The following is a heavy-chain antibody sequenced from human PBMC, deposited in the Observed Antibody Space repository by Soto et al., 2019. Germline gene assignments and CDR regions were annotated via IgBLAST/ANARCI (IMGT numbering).Heavy chain of an antibody. Sequence: QVQLQESGPGLVKPSQTLSLTCTVSGGSISSGDYYWSWIRQPPGKGLEWIGYIYYSGSTYYNPSLKSRVTISVDTSKNQFSLKLSSVTAADAAVYDCARMGDTAMVPTGYFDYWGQGTLVTVSS. D-gene: IGHD5-18*01. CDR3: ARMGDTAMVPTGYFDY. CDR1: GGSISSGDYY. CDR2: IYYSGST. V-gene: IGHV4-30-4*01. J-gene: IGHJ4*02.